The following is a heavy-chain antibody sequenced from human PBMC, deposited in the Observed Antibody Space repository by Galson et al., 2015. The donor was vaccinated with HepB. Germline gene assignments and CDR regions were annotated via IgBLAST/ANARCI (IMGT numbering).Heavy chain of an antibody. V-gene: IGHV3-11*01. CDR1: GLIFSDYS. CDR3: ARDYTLGASVYYFDY. CDR2: ITSSGSAI. Sequence: SLRLSCAASGLIFSDYSMSWVRQAPGKGLEWVSYITSSGSAIYADSVKGRFTVSRDNDKNSLFLQMNSLRAEDTAVYYCARDYTLGASVYYFDYWGQGTLVTVSS. J-gene: IGHJ4*02. D-gene: IGHD2/OR15-2a*01.